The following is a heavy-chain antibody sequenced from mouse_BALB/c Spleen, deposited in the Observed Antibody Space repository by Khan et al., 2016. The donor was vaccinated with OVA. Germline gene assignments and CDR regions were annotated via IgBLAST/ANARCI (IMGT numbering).Heavy chain of an antibody. J-gene: IGHJ2*01. CDR1: GYTFTSSW. CDR2: INPSTGYT. V-gene: IGHV1-7*01. CDR3: ASRDGEELLDY. Sequence: QVQLKQSGAELAKPGASVKMSCKASGYTFTSSWMHWVKQRPGQGLEWIGYINPSTGYTEYNQKFKDKATLTADTSSSTAYMQLSSLTSEDSAVYYGASRDGEELLDYWGEGTTLTVSS. D-gene: IGHD3-3*01.